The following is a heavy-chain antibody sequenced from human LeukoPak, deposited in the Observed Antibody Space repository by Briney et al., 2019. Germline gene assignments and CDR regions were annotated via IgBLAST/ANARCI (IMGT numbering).Heavy chain of an antibody. CDR2: IIPIFGTA. Sequence: GASVKVSCKASGGTFSSYAISWVRQAPGQGLEWMGGIIPIFGTANYAQKFQGRVTITTDESTSTAYMELSSLRSEDTAVYYCARDAMAARPIYYYMDVWGKGTTVTVSS. V-gene: IGHV1-69*05. CDR3: ARDAMAARPIYYYMDV. D-gene: IGHD6-6*01. CDR1: GGTFSSYA. J-gene: IGHJ6*03.